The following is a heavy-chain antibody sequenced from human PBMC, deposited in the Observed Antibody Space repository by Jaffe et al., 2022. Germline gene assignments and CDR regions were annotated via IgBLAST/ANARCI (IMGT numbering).Heavy chain of an antibody. Sequence: QVQLVESGGGVVQPGGSLRLSCAASGFTFSSYGMHWVRQAPGKGLEWVAFIRYDGSNKYYADSVKGRFTISRDNSKNTLYLQMNSLRAEDTAVYYCAKIPKSGYFGGYYYMDVWGKGTTVTVSS. CDR2: IRYDGSNK. J-gene: IGHJ6*03. V-gene: IGHV3-30*02. CDR3: AKIPKSGYFGGYYYMDV. D-gene: IGHD3-9*01. CDR1: GFTFSSYG.